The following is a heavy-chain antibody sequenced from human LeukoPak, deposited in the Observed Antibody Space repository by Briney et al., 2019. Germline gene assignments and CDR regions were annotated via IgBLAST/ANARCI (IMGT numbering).Heavy chain of an antibody. CDR3: AREGFGSGTNLEVGYFDY. D-gene: IGHD3-10*01. J-gene: IGHJ4*02. CDR2: IHPSGGST. CDR1: GYTFTSYY. Sequence: ASVKVSCKASGYTFTSYYMHWVRQAPGQGLEWMGIIHPSGGSTSYAQRFPGRVTMTRDTSTSTVYMELSNLRSEDTAVYYCAREGFGSGTNLEVGYFDYWGQGSLVTVSS. V-gene: IGHV1-46*01.